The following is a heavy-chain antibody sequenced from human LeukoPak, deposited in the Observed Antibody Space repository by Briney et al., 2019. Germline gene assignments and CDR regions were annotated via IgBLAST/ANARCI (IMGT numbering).Heavy chain of an antibody. D-gene: IGHD2-2*01. Sequence: PSETLALTCTVSGGSISSSSYYWGWIRQPPGKGLEWIGSIYYSGSTYYNPSLKSRVTISVDTSKNQFSLKLSSVTAADTAVYYCASTRVVPAAPFDCWGQGTLVTVSS. CDR3: ASTRVVPAAPFDC. V-gene: IGHV4-39*01. CDR1: GGSISSSSYY. CDR2: IYYSGST. J-gene: IGHJ4*02.